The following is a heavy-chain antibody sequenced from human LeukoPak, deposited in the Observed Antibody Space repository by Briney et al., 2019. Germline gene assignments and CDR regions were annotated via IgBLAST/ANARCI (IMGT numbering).Heavy chain of an antibody. CDR2: IHPSTGNP. Sequence: ASVKVSCKTSGYTFTNYAMNWVRQAPGQGLEWMGWIHPSTGNPTYAQGFTGRFVFSLDTSVSTAYLQISSLKAEDTAVYYCARVAYSSSWYAYFQHWGQGTLVTVSS. CDR3: ARVAYSSSWYAYFQH. D-gene: IGHD6-13*01. V-gene: IGHV7-4-1*02. J-gene: IGHJ1*01. CDR1: GYTFTNYA.